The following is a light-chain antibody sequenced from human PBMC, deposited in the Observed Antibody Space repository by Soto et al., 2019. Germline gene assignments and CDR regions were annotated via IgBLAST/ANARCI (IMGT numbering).Light chain of an antibody. CDR2: DAS. Sequence: EIVLTQSPATLSLSPGEKATLSCRASQSVSNYLAWYQQKSGQAPRLLIYDASTRATGIPARFSGSGSGTDFTLTISSLEPEDFAVYYCQQRSNWPPLTFGGGTKVEIK. V-gene: IGKV3-11*01. CDR3: QQRSNWPPLT. CDR1: QSVSNY. J-gene: IGKJ4*01.